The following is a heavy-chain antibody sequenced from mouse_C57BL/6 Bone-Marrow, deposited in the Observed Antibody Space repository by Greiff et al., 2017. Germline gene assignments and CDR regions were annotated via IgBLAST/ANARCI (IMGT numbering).Heavy chain of an antibody. J-gene: IGHJ2*01. CDR3: TGYGNYYY. V-gene: IGHV14-4*01. D-gene: IGHD2-10*02. CDR2: IDPENGDT. CDR1: GFNIKDDY. Sequence: EVQLQQSGAELVRPGASVKLSCTASGFNIKDDYMHWVKQRPEQGLEWIGWIDPENGDTEYASKFQGKATITAATSSNTAYLQLSSLTSEDTAVYYCTGYGNYYYWGQGTTLTVSS.